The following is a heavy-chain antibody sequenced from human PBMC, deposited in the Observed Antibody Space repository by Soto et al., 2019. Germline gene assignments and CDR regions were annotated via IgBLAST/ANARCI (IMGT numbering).Heavy chain of an antibody. CDR1: GCTFTSYD. J-gene: IGHJ6*02. CDR2: MNPNSGNT. D-gene: IGHD6-13*01. CDR3: ARVVGEGSSSWYFYYGMDV. Sequence: ASVKVSCKASGCTFTSYDINWVRQATGQGLEWMGWMNPNSGNTGYAQKFQGRVTMTRNTSISTAYMELSSLRSEDTAVYYCARVVGEGSSSWYFYYGMDVWGQGTTVTVSS. V-gene: IGHV1-8*01.